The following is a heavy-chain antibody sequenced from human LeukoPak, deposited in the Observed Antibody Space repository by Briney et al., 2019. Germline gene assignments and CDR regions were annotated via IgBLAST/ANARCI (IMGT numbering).Heavy chain of an antibody. CDR1: GYTFTSYG. CDR2: ISAYNGNT. J-gene: IGHJ4*02. CDR3: ARDIKREEPAAISY. Sequence: AASVKVSCKASGYTFTSYGISWVRQAPGQGLEWMGWISAYNGNTNYAQKLQGRVTMTTDTSTSTAYMELRSLRSDDTAVYYCARDIKREEPAAISYWGQGTLVTVSS. D-gene: IGHD2-2*01. V-gene: IGHV1-18*01.